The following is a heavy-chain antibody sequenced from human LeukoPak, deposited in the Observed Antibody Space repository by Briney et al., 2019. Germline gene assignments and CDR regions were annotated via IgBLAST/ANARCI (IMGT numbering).Heavy chain of an antibody. Sequence: GASVKVSCKASGYTFTDYYMHWVRQAPGQGLEWMGWINPNSGGTNYAQKFQGRVTMTRDTSISTAYMELSRLRSDDTAVYCCARAVPRSSTTFQHWGQGTLVTVSS. D-gene: IGHD2-2*01. CDR1: GYTFTDYY. CDR2: INPNSGGT. V-gene: IGHV1-2*02. J-gene: IGHJ1*01. CDR3: ARAVPRSSTTFQH.